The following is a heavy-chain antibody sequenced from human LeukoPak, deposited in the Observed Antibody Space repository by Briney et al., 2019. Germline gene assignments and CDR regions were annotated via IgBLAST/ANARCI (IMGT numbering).Heavy chain of an antibody. CDR3: AKDSTFAFCYPRGDYFDY. J-gene: IGHJ4*02. CDR2: ISGSGGST. CDR1: GFTFSSYA. Sequence: GGSLRLSCAASGFTFSSYAMSWVRQAPGKGLDWVSAISGSGGSTYYADSVTGRFTISRDNSKNTLYLQMNSLRAEDTAVYYCAKDSTFAFCYPRGDYFDYWGQGTLVTVSS. D-gene: IGHD2-21*01. V-gene: IGHV3-23*01.